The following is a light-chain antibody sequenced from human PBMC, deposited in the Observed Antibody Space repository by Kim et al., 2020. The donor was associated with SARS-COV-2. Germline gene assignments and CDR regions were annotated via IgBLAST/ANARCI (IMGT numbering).Light chain of an antibody. J-gene: IGLJ2*01. CDR1: KLGEKY. Sequence: SVSPGQKARITCSGDKLGEKYTCWYQHKSGQSPVVVIYQDNKRPSGMTERFSGSSSGNTATLTISGTQPMDEADYYCQTWDSTTVIFGGGTQLTVL. CDR2: QDN. V-gene: IGLV3-1*01. CDR3: QTWDSTTVI.